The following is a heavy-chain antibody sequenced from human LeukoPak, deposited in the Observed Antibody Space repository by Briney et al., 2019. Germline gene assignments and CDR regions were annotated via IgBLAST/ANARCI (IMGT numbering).Heavy chain of an antibody. CDR3: ARDPAYGDLRD. CDR2: ISGSSTYI. V-gene: IGHV3-21*01. J-gene: IGHJ4*02. CDR1: GFTFSSYS. D-gene: IGHD4-17*01. Sequence: PGGSLRLSCAASGFTFSSYSMNWVRQAPGKGLEWVSSISGSSTYIYYADSMKGRFTISRDNAKNSLYLQKNSLRAEDTAVYYCARDPAYGDLRDWGQGTLVTVSS.